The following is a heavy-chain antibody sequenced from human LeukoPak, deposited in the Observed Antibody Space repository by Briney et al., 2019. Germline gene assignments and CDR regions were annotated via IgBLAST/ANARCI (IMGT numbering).Heavy chain of an antibody. CDR1: GFTFRDYW. V-gene: IGHV3-74*03. Sequence: GSLRLSCAASGFTFRDYWMHWVRQTPGKGPMWVSCIDGDGRSTKYADSVKGRFTISRDNAKSSLYLQMNSLRADDTAVYYCSRSLDYWGQGVLVTVSS. J-gene: IGHJ4*02. CDR3: SRSLDY. CDR2: IDGDGRST.